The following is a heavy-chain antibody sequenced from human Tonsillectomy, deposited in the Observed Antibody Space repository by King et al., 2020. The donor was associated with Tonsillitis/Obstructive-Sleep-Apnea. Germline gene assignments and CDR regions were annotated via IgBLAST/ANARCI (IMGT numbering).Heavy chain of an antibody. D-gene: IGHD3-3*01. J-gene: IGHJ4*02. CDR2: ISGDGDNT. Sequence: VQLVESGGGVVQPGGSLRLSCAASGFTFDDYAIHWVRQAPGKGLEWVSLISGDGDNTFYADSVKGRFTISRDNCKNSLYLQMNSLRTEDTCFYYCAKGTFWSGYTPVDYCGQGTLVTVSS. CDR3: AKGTFWSGYTPVDY. V-gene: IGHV3-43*02. CDR1: GFTFDDYA.